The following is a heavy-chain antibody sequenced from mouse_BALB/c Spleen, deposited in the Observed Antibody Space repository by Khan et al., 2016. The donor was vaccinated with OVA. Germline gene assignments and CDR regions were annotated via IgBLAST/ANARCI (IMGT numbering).Heavy chain of an antibody. CDR2: INTTTGGP. CDR1: GYTFTNYG. Sequence: QIQLVQSGPELKKPGETVKISCKASGYTFTNYGMHWVKQAPGKGLKWMGFINTTTGGPTYADDFKGRFAFTLETSASTAYMQINNPKNEDTSTYASTRVVVSGTMDYWGQGTTVTVSS. D-gene: IGHD1-1*02. V-gene: IGHV9-3-1*01. J-gene: IGHJ4*01. CDR3: TRVVVSGTMDY.